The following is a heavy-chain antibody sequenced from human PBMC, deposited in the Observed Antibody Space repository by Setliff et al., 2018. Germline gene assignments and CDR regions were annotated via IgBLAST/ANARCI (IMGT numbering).Heavy chain of an antibody. CDR1: GYPFTGYF. CDR2: MNIDNGKT. V-gene: IGHV1-3*03. CDR3: ARGYCDGIGCPAPLYYFDS. Sequence: ASVKVSCKASGYPFTGYFMHWVRQAPGQRLEWMGWMNIDNGKTEYSQEFQDRVTFTRDTFAETAYMELRSLTSDDMAVYYCARGYCDGIGCPAPLYYFDSWGQGTLVTVSS. J-gene: IGHJ4*02. D-gene: IGHD2-21*01.